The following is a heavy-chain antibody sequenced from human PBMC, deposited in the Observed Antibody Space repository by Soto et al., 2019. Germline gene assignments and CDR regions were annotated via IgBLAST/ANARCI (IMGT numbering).Heavy chain of an antibody. D-gene: IGHD5-18*01. V-gene: IGHV3-48*03. CDR3: ARGIRGYSYGYVARYGMDV. J-gene: IGHJ6*02. CDR1: GFTFSSYE. CDR2: ISSSGSTI. Sequence: PGGSLRLSCAASGFTFSSYEMNWVRQAPGKGLEWVSYISSSGSTIHYADSVKGRFTISRDNAKNSLYLQMNSLRAEDTAVYYCARGIRGYSYGYVARYGMDVWGQGTTVTVSS.